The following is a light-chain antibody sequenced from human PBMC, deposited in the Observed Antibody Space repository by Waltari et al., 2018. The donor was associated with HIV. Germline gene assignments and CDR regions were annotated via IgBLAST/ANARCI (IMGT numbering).Light chain of an antibody. Sequence: QSALTQPRSVSGSPGQSVTISCTGTSSDVGAYNYVSWYQQHPGKAPKLMIYDVNKSPSGVPDRCSGSKSGNTASLNISGLQAEDESDYYCCSYAGIWGVFGTGTKVTVL. CDR2: DVN. CDR1: SSDVGAYNY. CDR3: CSYAGIWGV. J-gene: IGLJ1*01. V-gene: IGLV2-11*01.